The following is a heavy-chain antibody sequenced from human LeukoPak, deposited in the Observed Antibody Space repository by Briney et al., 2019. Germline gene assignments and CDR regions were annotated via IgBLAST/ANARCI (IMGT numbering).Heavy chain of an antibody. V-gene: IGHV1-69*13. CDR3: ARSSSGSYPLGYYFDY. Sequence: SAKVSCKASGGTFSSYAISWVRQAPGQGLEWMGGIIPIFGTANYAQKFQGRVTITADESTSTAYMELSSLRSEDTAVYYCARSSSGSYPLGYYFDYWGQGTLVTVSS. CDR2: IIPIFGTA. J-gene: IGHJ4*02. D-gene: IGHD1-26*01. CDR1: GGTFSSYA.